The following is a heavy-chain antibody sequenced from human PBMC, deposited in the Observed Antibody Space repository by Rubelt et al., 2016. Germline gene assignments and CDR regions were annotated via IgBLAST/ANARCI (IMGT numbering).Heavy chain of an antibody. CDR3: ARDVNSWYYFDY. J-gene: IGHJ4*02. D-gene: IGHD6-13*01. V-gene: IGHV3-21*02. Sequence: EIQLVQSGGGLVQPGGSLRLSCEVSGFTFVSFAMSWVRQAPGKGLEWVSSISSSSSSIYYADSVKGRFTISRDSAKNSLYLQMNSLRAEDTAVYYCARDVNSWYYFDYWGQGTLVTVSS. CDR2: ISSSSSSI. CDR1: GFTFVSFA.